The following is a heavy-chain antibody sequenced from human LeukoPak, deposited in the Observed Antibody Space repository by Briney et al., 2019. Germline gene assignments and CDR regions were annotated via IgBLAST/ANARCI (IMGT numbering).Heavy chain of an antibody. CDR1: GASISSGSYY. D-gene: IGHD6-19*01. J-gene: IGHJ4*02. CDR2: IYHSGHT. Sequence: SETLSLTCTVSGASISSGSYYWSWIRQRPGKGLERIGYIYHSGHTYHNPSLKSRVTISMDTSKSQFSLKLTSVTAADTAVYYCAGARDSSGWYHFVHWGQGTLVTVSS. CDR3: AGARDSSGWYHFVH. V-gene: IGHV4-31*03.